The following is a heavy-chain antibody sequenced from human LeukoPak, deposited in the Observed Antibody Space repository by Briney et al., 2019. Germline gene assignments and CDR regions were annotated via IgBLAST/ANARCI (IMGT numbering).Heavy chain of an antibody. J-gene: IGHJ4*02. D-gene: IGHD2-2*01. V-gene: IGHV3-15*01. CDR2: IKSKTDGGIT. CDR1: GFTFSNAW. Sequence: GGSLRLSCAASGFTFSNAWMSWVRQAPGKGLEWVGRIKSKTDGGITDYAAPVKGRFTISRDDSKNTLYLQMNSLKTEDTAVYYCTTGRPVGIVPAAGDFHWGQGTLVTVSS. CDR3: TTGRPVGIVPAAGDFH.